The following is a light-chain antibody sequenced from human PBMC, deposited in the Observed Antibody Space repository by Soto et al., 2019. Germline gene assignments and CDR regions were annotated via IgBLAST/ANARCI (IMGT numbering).Light chain of an antibody. CDR1: RDIGDR. V-gene: IGKV1-5*03. Sequence: DIQMTHSPSSVSASVGDRVTITCRASRDIGDRLAWFRHKPGKAPQLLIQTASTLVRETPSRFSGSGSGTDFLLTISSLQPDDFATYYCQQYNSYSRTFVQGTQVEIX. CDR2: TAS. J-gene: IGKJ1*01. CDR3: QQYNSYSRT.